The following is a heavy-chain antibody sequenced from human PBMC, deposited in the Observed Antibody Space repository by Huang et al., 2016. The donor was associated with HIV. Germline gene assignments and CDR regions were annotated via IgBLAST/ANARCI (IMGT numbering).Heavy chain of an antibody. CDR1: GYTLTELS. CDR2: FAPEHGET. J-gene: IGHJ3*02. Sequence: QVQLVQSGAEVKKPGASVKVSCKVSGYTLTELSIHWVRQAPGKGLEWSGGFAPEHGETIYAQNFQGGVTMTEETSTDTAYMELHSLRPEGTAVYYCAAGYDTYYDIWGQGTMVIASS. V-gene: IGHV1-24*01. CDR3: AAGYDTYYDI. D-gene: IGHD2-21*01.